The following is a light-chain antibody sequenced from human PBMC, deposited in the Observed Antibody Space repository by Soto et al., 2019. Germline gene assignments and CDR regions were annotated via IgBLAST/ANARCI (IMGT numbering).Light chain of an antibody. J-gene: IGKJ1*01. Sequence: DIELTQSPSSLSASVGDRVTITCRASQSISTYLNWYQQTPGKAPKLLIYAASSLHSGVPSRFSGSGSETDFTLTISSLQPEDFATYSCQQSYNTTWTFGQGTKVDIK. CDR2: AAS. CDR1: QSISTY. V-gene: IGKV1-39*01. CDR3: QQSYNTTWT.